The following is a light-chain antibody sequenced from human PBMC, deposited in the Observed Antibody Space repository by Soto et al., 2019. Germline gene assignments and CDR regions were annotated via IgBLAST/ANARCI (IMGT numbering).Light chain of an antibody. J-gene: IGKJ1*01. Sequence: EKVMTQSPATLSMSPGERATLSCRASQSVSSFLAWYQQKPGQAPRLLIYGASTRATGIPARFSGSGSGTEFTLIISSLQSEDFAVYYCQQYSNWPSWTFGQGTKVEVK. CDR2: GAS. CDR1: QSVSSF. CDR3: QQYSNWPSWT. V-gene: IGKV3-15*01.